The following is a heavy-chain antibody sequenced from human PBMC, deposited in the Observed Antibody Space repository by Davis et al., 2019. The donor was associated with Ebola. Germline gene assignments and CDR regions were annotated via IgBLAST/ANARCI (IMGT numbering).Heavy chain of an antibody. Sequence: ASVKVSCKASGYTFTGYYMHWVRQAPGQGLEWMGRINPNSGGTNYAQKFQGRVTMTRDTSISTAYMELSRLRSDDTAVYYCARGYYGSGSYRYWGQGTLVTVSS. CDR3: ARGYYGSGSYRY. D-gene: IGHD3-10*01. V-gene: IGHV1-2*06. CDR2: INPNSGGT. J-gene: IGHJ4*02. CDR1: GYTFTGYY.